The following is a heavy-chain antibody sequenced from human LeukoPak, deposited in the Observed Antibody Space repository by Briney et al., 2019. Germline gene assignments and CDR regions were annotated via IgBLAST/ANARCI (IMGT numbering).Heavy chain of an antibody. J-gene: IGHJ5*02. CDR2: INSDGSST. D-gene: IGHD6-6*01. CDR1: GFTFSSYW. V-gene: IGHV3-74*01. CDR3: AREPPAARLRWFDP. Sequence: PGGSLRLSCAASGFTFSSYWMHWVRQAPGKGLVWVSRINSDGSSTSYADSVKGRFTISRDNAKNTLYLQMNSLRAEDTAVYYCAREPPAARLRWFDPWGQGTLVTVSS.